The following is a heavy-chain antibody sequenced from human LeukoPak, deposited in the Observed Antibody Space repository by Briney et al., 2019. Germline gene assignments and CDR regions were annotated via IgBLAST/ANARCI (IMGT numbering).Heavy chain of an antibody. Sequence: SETLSLTCTVSGGSISSSSYYWGWLRQPPGKGLEWIGSIYYSGSTYYNPSLKSRVTISVDTSKNQFSLKLSSVTAADTAVYYCATNLDDYGDYLYYFDYWGQGTLVTVSS. CDR3: ATNLDDYGDYLYYFDY. CDR2: IYYSGST. J-gene: IGHJ4*02. V-gene: IGHV4-39*01. CDR1: GGSISSSSYY. D-gene: IGHD4-17*01.